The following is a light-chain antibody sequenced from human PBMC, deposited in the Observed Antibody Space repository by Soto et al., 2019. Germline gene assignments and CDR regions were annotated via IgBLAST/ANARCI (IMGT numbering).Light chain of an antibody. Sequence: DVVMTQSPLSLPVTLGQPASISCRSSQSLVHSDGIAYFSWCQQRPGRSPRRIIYKVSNRDSGVPARFSGSGSGTDFALKISRVEAEDVGVYYCMQGTHWPITFGQATRLEIK. CDR1: QSLVHSDGIAY. J-gene: IGKJ5*01. CDR2: KVS. V-gene: IGKV2-30*02. CDR3: MQGTHWPIT.